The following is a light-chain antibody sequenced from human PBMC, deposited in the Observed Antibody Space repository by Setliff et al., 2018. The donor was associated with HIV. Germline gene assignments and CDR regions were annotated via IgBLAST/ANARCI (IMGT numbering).Light chain of an antibody. Sequence: QSALTQPPSASGSPGQSVTIPCTGTSGDVGGYNYVSWYQQHPGKAPKLMIYEVNQRPSGVPDRFSGSKPGDTASLTVSGLQAEDEADYFCSSYAGSNIYVFGTGTKAPS. CDR3: SSYAGSNIYV. V-gene: IGLV2-8*01. CDR1: SGDVGGYNY. CDR2: EVN. J-gene: IGLJ1*01.